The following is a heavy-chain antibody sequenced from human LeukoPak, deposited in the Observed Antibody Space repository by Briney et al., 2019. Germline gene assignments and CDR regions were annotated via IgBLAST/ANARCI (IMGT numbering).Heavy chain of an antibody. V-gene: IGHV1-2*02. D-gene: IGHD1-26*01. J-gene: IGHJ5*02. CDR3: ARLGGSYPTNWFDP. Sequence: ASVKVSCKASGYTFTGYYMHWVRQAPGQGLEWMGWINPDSGGTNYAQKFQGRVTMTRDTSISTAYMELSRLRSDDTAVYYCARLGGSYPTNWFDPWGQGTLVTVSS. CDR2: INPDSGGT. CDR1: GYTFTGYY.